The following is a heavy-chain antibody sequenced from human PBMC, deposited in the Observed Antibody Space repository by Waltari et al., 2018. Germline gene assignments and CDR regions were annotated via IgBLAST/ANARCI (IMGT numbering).Heavy chain of an antibody. Sequence: QVQLVQSGAEVKKPGASVKVSCKVSGYTLIQLSMHWVRQAPGKGLEWMGGFVPEEGKPVYAQRFQGRVTMTEDTSTDTAYMELSSLRSEDTAVYYCATDLLAATVGYYFDLWGRGTLVTVSS. CDR3: ATDLLAATVGYYFDL. CDR2: FVPEEGKP. D-gene: IGHD4-17*01. V-gene: IGHV1-24*01. J-gene: IGHJ2*01. CDR1: GYTLIQLS.